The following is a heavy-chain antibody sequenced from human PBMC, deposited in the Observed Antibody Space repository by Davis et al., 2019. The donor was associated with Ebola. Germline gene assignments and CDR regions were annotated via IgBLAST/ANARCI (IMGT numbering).Heavy chain of an antibody. D-gene: IGHD5-12*01. CDR1: GFTFSDYY. V-gene: IGHV3-11*01. CDR3: ARGRIVATIRYYYYYGMDV. J-gene: IGHJ6*02. CDR2: ISSSGSTI. Sequence: PGGSLRLSCAASGFTFSDYYMSWIRQAPGKGLEWVSYISSSGSTIYYADSVKGRFTISRDNAKNSLYLQMNSLRAEDTAVYYCARGRIVATIRYYYYYGMDVWGQGTTVTVSS.